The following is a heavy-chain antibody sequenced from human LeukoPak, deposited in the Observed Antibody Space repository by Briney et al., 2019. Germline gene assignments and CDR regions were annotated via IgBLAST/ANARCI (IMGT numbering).Heavy chain of an antibody. V-gene: IGHV4-59*11. Sequence: SETLSLTCTVSGGSISNHYWSWIRQPPGKGLEWIGYIFYSGNTNHNPSLKSRVTISVDTSKNQFTLKLSSVTAADTAIYYCASAPNEYFFDYWGQGTLVTVSS. CDR2: IFYSGNT. J-gene: IGHJ4*02. CDR1: GGSISNHY. CDR3: ASAPNEYFFDY.